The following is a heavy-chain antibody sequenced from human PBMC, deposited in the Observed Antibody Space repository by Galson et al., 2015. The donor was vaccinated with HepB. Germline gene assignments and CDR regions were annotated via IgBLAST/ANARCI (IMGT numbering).Heavy chain of an antibody. CDR2: ISGGGGST. CDR3: AKTLDCGTTSCYEFDY. Sequence: SLRLSCAASGFTFSNYAMIWVRQAPGKGLEWVSAISGGGGSTYYADSVKGRFTISRDNSKNTLYLQMNSLRAEDTAVYYCAKTLDCGTTSCYEFDYWGQGTLVTVSS. CDR1: GFTFSNYA. V-gene: IGHV3-23*01. D-gene: IGHD2-2*01. J-gene: IGHJ4*02.